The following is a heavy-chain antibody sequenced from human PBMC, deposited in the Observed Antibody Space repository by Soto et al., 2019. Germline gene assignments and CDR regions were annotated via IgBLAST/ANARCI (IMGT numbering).Heavy chain of an antibody. D-gene: IGHD4-17*01. CDR2: IGAYSGNT. V-gene: IGHV1-18*01. J-gene: IGHJ5*02. CDR1: NYSFTNYG. CDR3: ARVPGYGDANWFDP. Sequence: QVQLVQSGAEGKKPGASVKVSCKAPNYSFTNYGITWVRQAPGQGLEWMGWIGAYSGNTNNAQKFQGRGTMTTETSTSTVYMELRSLRSDDTAVYYCARVPGYGDANWFDPWGQGTLVTVSS.